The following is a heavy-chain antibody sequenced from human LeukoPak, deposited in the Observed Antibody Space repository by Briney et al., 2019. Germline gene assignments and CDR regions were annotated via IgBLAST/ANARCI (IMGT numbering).Heavy chain of an antibody. J-gene: IGHJ4*02. CDR2: VVGNGGTT. CDR3: ARERAFYYFGY. Sequence: GGSLRLSCAASGFTFTTYTIHWVRQAPGQGLEYVSAVVGNGGTTYYANSVKGRFTISRDNSKNTVYLQMGSLRAEDTAVYYCARERAFYYFGYWGQGALVTVSS. V-gene: IGHV3-64*01. CDR1: GFTFTTYT.